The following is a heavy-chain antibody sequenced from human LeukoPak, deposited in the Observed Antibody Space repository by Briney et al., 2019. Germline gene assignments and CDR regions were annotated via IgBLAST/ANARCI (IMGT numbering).Heavy chain of an antibody. J-gene: IGHJ6*02. Sequence: GGSLRLSCAASGFTVSSNYMSWVRQAPGKGLEWVSVIYSGGSTYYADSVKGRFTISRDNSKNTLYLQINSLRAEDTAVYYCARDPNYGDPTAYYSGMDVWGQGTTVTVSS. CDR3: ARDPNYGDPTAYYSGMDV. CDR1: GFTVSSNY. CDR2: IYSGGST. D-gene: IGHD4-17*01. V-gene: IGHV3-66*02.